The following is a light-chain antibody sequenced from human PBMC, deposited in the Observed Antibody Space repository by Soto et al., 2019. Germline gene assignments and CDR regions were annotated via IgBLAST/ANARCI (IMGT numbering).Light chain of an antibody. CDR1: QDLSNY. CDR3: QTYYGAPWT. J-gene: IGKJ1*01. V-gene: IGKV1-27*01. Sequence: DIQMTQSPSSLSASVGDRVTITCRASQDLSNYLAWYQQKPGKVPKLLIYAASTLHSGVPSRFSGSGSGTDFTLTISGLQPEDVANYYCQTYYGAPWTFGQGTKVEIE. CDR2: AAS.